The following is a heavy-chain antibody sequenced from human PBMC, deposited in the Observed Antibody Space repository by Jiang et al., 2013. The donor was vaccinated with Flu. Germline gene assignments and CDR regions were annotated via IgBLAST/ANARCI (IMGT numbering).Heavy chain of an antibody. D-gene: IGHD1-14*01. J-gene: IGHJ6*02. V-gene: IGHV3-33*06. CDR1: GFTFSSYG. Sequence: VQLLESGGGVVQPGRSLRLSCAASGFTFSSYGMHWVRRAPGKGLEWVAIIWYDGSNKYYADSVKGRFTISRDNSKNTLYLQMNSLRADDTAVYYCVKTPPGGPGTQYYYYGMDVWGQGTTVIVSS. CDR2: IWYDGSNK. CDR3: VKTPPGGPGTQYYYYGMDV.